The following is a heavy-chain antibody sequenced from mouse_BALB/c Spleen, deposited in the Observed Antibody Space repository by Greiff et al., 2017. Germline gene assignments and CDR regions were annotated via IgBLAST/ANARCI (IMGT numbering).Heavy chain of an antibody. Sequence: EVNLVESGGGLVKPGGSLKLSCAASGFTFSDYYMYWVRQTPEKRLEWVATISDGGSYTYYPDSVKGRFTISRDNAKNNLYLQMSSLKSEDTAMYYCAREGTATSFDYWGQGTTLTVSS. D-gene: IGHD1-2*01. J-gene: IGHJ2*01. CDR1: GFTFSDYY. V-gene: IGHV5-4*02. CDR2: ISDGGSYT. CDR3: AREGTATSFDY.